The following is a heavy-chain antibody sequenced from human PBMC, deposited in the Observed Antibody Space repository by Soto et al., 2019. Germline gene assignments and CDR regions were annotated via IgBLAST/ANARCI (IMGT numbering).Heavy chain of an antibody. CDR1: GFTFSNAW. CDR2: IKSKTDGRTT. J-gene: IGHJ4*02. V-gene: IGHV3-15*07. Sequence: EVQLVESGGGLVKPGGSLRLSCAASGFTFSNAWMNWVRQAPGKGLEWVGRIKSKTDGRTTDYAAPVKGRFTISRDDSKNTLYLQMNSLKTEDTAVYYCTTAPNYDFWSGYYGDFDYWGQGTLVTVSS. D-gene: IGHD3-3*01. CDR3: TTAPNYDFWSGYYGDFDY.